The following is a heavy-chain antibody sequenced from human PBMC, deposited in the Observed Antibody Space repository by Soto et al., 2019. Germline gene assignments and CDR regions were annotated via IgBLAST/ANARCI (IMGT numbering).Heavy chain of an antibody. J-gene: IGHJ4*02. V-gene: IGHV1-3*04. D-gene: IGHD3-16*01. CDR3: AISLRLGESFDY. Sequence: QVPLVQSGAEVKKPGASVQVSCKPSGYTFTTYAIHWVRQAPGQSLEWMAWIHTGNGNTKYSPRFQGRVTITRDTSESTAYMELSSLRSEDTAVYYCAISLRLGESFDYWGQGTLVTVSS. CDR1: GYTFTTYA. CDR2: IHTGNGNT.